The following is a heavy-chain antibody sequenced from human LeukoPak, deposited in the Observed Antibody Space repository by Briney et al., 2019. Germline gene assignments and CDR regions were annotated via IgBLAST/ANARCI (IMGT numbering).Heavy chain of an antibody. CDR1: GVTFSSDA. J-gene: IGHJ5*02. D-gene: IGHD6-13*01. CDR3: ARFGPLAAAGTRWFDP. CDR2: IIPIFGTA. Sequence: ASVKVPWKASGVTFSSDAFSCVRQVIGHGLDLMGPIIPIFGTANYAQKFQGRVTITADKSTSTAYMELSSLRSEDTAVYYCARFGPLAAAGTRWFDPWGQGTLVTVSS. V-gene: IGHV1-69*06.